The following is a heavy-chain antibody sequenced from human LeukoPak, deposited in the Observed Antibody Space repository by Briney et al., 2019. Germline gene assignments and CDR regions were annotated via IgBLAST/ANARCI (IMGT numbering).Heavy chain of an antibody. CDR2: IYSGGST. Sequence: SETLSLTCTVSGGSISSYYWSWIRQPAGQGLGWIGRIYSGGSTNYNPSLKSRVTMSVDSSNNQFSLKLSSVTAADTAVFYCARENTGSYREFDYWGQGTLVTVSS. CDR1: GGSISSYY. V-gene: IGHV4-4*07. J-gene: IGHJ4*02. CDR3: ARENTGSYREFDY. D-gene: IGHD1-26*01.